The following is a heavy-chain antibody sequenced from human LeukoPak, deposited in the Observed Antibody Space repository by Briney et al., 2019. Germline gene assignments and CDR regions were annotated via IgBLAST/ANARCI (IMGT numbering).Heavy chain of an antibody. CDR3: ARARRGSSWYRPNHNLVDY. V-gene: IGHV1-2*02. CDR2: IYPNSGGT. CDR1: AYTFTGYY. J-gene: IGHJ4*02. D-gene: IGHD6-13*01. Sequence: VASVKVSCKASAYTFTGYYMHWVRQAPGQGLEWMGWIYPNSGGTNYAQKFQGRVTMTRDTSISTAYMELSRLRSDDTAVYYCARARRGSSWYRPNHNLVDYWGQGTLVTVSS.